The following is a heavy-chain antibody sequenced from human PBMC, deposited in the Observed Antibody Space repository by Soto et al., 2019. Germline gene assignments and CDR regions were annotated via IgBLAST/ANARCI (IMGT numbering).Heavy chain of an antibody. V-gene: IGHV1-18*01. J-gene: IGHJ4*02. CDR3: ARESVEKSSDY. CDR2: ISGYNGNT. D-gene: IGHD3-3*01. Sequence: QVQLVQSGTEVKKPGASVKVSCKASGYTFTTYGINWVRQAPGQGLEWMGWISGYNGNTKYAQKPQXXVTTTTDTSTSTAYMELRSLRSDATAVYYCARESVEKSSDYWGQGTLVTVSS. CDR1: GYTFTTYG.